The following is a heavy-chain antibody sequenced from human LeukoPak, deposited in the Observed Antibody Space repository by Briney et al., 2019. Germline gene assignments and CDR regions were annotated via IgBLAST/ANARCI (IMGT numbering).Heavy chain of an antibody. V-gene: IGHV1-2*06. CDR1: GYTFTGYY. Sequence: VASVKVSCTASGYTFTGYYMHWVRQAPGQGLEWMGRINPNSGGTNYAQKFQGRVTMTRDTSISTAYMELSRLRSDDTAVYYCAREYSSGWYYFDYWGQGTLVTVSS. D-gene: IGHD6-19*01. CDR3: AREYSSGWYYFDY. J-gene: IGHJ4*02. CDR2: INPNSGGT.